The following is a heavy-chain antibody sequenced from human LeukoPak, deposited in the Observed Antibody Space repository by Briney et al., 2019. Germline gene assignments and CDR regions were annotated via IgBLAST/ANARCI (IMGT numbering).Heavy chain of an antibody. V-gene: IGHV5-51*01. CDR2: LYLGESDA. J-gene: IGHJ6*04. D-gene: IGHD5-18*01. Sequence: MAWVGSVSGQGRDWMGCLYLGESDARHSPSFQGQVTISADKSISTASLQWSMLKASDAAMYDCARPSHPNTAMVKYGMDVWGKGTTVTVSS. CDR3: ARPSHPNTAMVKYGMDV.